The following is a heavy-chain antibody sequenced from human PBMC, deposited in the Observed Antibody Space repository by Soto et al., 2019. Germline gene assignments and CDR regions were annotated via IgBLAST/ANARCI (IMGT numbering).Heavy chain of an antibody. CDR3: ARQIYDSDTGPNFQYYFDS. CDR2: IHPGDSDT. Sequence: PGESLKISCKGSGYSFTSYWIGWVRQMPGKGLEWMGIIHPGDSDTRYSPSFQGQVTISVTKSITTVFLQWSSLRASDTAMYYCARQIYDSDTGPNFQYYFDSWGQGTPVTVSS. D-gene: IGHD3-22*01. J-gene: IGHJ4*02. CDR1: GYSFTSYW. V-gene: IGHV5-51*01.